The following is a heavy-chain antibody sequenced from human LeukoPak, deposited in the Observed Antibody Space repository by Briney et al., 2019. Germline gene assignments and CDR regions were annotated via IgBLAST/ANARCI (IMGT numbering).Heavy chain of an antibody. V-gene: IGHV1-18*01. D-gene: IGHD6-6*01. CDR3: ASGAAHIYYYYGMDV. J-gene: IGHJ6*02. CDR1: GYTFTSYG. CDR2: ISAYNGNT. Sequence: ASVRVSCTASGYTFTSYGISWVRQAPGHGLEWMGWISAYNGNTNYAQKLQGRVTMTTDTSTSTAYMELRSLRSDDTAVYYCASGAAHIYYYYGMDVWGQGTTVTVSS.